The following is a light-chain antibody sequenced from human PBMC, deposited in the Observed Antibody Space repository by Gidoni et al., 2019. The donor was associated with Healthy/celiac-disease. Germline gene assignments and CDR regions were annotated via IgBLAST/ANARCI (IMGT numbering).Light chain of an antibody. Sequence: DIQMTQSPSSLSASVGDRVTITCRASQSISSYLNWYQQKPGKAPKLLIYAASSLQSGVPSRFSGSGSGTDFTLTISSLQPEDFATYYCQQSYSIPLWTFGQGTKVEIK. CDR2: AAS. V-gene: IGKV1-39*01. J-gene: IGKJ1*01. CDR3: QQSYSIPLWT. CDR1: QSISSY.